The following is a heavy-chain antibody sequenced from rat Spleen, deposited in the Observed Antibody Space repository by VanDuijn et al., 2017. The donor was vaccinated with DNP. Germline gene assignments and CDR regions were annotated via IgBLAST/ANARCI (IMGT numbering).Heavy chain of an antibody. CDR3: ARGNYGGYDY. CDR2: IWSGGNT. J-gene: IGHJ2*01. D-gene: IGHD1-11*01. CDR1: GFSLTNYH. Sequence: QVQLKESGPGLVQPSQTLSLTCTVSGFSLTNYHVHWVRQPPGKGLEWVGAIWSGGNTDYNSALKSRLSISRDTSKSQVFLKLNSLQTEDIATYYCARGNYGGYDYWGQGVMVTVSS. V-gene: IGHV2S12*01.